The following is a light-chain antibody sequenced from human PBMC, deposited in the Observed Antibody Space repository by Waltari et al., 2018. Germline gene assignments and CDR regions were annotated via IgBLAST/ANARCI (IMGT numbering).Light chain of an antibody. CDR1: QSVAKY. CDR2: HAS. Sequence: EIMLTQSPVSLSLSPGERATLSCKASQSVAKYLAWYQQKPGQAPRLLIYHASIRATGSPDRFSGSGYGTDFSLTISRLEPEDFAVYFCQKYVNLPATFGQGTTVEV. CDR3: QKYVNLPAT. V-gene: IGKV3-20*01. J-gene: IGKJ1*01.